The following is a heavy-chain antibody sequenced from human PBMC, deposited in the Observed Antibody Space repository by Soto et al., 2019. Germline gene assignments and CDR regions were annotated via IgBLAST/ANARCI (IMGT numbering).Heavy chain of an antibody. V-gene: IGHV1-8*01. CDR3: VRGENSDTTPWFDP. Sequence: QVQLVQSGAEVKKPGASVRVSCKASGYTFTKFDINWVRQATGQGLEWMGWMNPNSGNTGYAQKFQGRVTMARNTSITTADLELSTLRSRDTAVYYGVRGENSDTTPWFDPRGQVILVTASS. CDR2: MNPNSGNT. J-gene: IGHJ5*02. D-gene: IGHD2-15*01. CDR1: GYTFTKFD.